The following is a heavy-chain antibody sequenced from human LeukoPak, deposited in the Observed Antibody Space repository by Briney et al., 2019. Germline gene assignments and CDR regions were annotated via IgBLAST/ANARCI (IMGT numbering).Heavy chain of an antibody. D-gene: IGHD6-13*01. J-gene: IGHJ4*02. Sequence: PGRSLRLSCAASGFMFSNSGMHWVRQAPGKGLEWVAVISYNGSDKYYADSVKGRFTISRDKSKNMLYLQLSSLRAEDTGVYYCGTSGTLIWPDYWGQGTLVTVSS. CDR2: ISYNGSDK. CDR3: GTSGTLIWPDY. V-gene: IGHV3-30*03. CDR1: GFMFSNSG.